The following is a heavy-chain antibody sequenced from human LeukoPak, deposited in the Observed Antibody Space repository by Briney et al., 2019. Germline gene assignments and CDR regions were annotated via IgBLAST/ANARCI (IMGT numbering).Heavy chain of an antibody. CDR3: AKHRGFGYSYTPFDS. CDR2: IYSGGST. Sequence: GGSLRLSCAASGFTVSSNYMSWGRQAPGKGLEWVSVIYSGGSTYHADSVKGRFTISRDSSKNTLYLQMNSLRAEDTAVYFCAKHRGFGYSYTPFDSWGQGTLVTVSS. V-gene: IGHV3-66*04. D-gene: IGHD5-18*01. CDR1: GFTVSSNY. J-gene: IGHJ4*02.